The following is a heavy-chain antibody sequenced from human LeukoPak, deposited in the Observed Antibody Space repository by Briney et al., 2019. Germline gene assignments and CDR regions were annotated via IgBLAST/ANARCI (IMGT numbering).Heavy chain of an antibody. V-gene: IGHV1-8*01. J-gene: IGHJ6*02. CDR1: GYTFTSYD. Sequence: ASVKVSCKASGYTFTSYDINWVRQATGQGLEWMGWMNPNSGNTGYAQKFQGRVTMTRNTSISTAYLQWSSLKASDTAMYYCARHFRDCSSTSCSKFYGMDVWGQGTTVTVSS. CDR3: ARHFRDCSSTSCSKFYGMDV. D-gene: IGHD2-2*01. CDR2: MNPNSGNT.